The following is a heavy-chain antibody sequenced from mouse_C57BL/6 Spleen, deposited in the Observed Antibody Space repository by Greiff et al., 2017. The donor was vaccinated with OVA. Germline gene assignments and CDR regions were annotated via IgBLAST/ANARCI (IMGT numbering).Heavy chain of an antibody. J-gene: IGHJ4*01. D-gene: IGHD1-3*01. CDR2: INPGSGGT. CDR1: GYAFTNYL. V-gene: IGHV1-54*01. Sequence: QVQLQQSGAELVRPGTSVKVSCKASGYAFTNYLIAWVKQRPGPGLELIGVINPGSGGTYYNEKFKGKATLTAYKPSSTAYMQLSSLKFEDSAVDVCARSEWGDMDYWGQGTSVTVSS. CDR3: ARSEWGDMDY.